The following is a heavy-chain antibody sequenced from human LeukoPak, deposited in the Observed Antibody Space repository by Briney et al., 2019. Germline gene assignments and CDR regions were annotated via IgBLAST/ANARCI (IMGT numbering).Heavy chain of an antibody. J-gene: IGHJ6*03. D-gene: IGHD6-13*01. Sequence: PSETLSLTCTVSGGSISSYYWSWIRQPPGKGLEWIGYIYYSGSTNYNPSLKSRVTISVDTSKNQFSLKLSSVTAADTAVYYCARGRDSSSWYDYYHYYMDVWGKGTTVTISS. CDR2: IYYSGST. V-gene: IGHV4-59*01. CDR1: GGSISSYY. CDR3: ARGRDSSSWYDYYHYYMDV.